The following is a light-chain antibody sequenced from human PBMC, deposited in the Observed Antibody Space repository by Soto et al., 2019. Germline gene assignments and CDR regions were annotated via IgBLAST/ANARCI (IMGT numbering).Light chain of an antibody. CDR3: QSYDTSLRDSV. Sequence: QSVLTQPPSVSGAPGQRVTISCTRSSSNIGAGYDVHWYQQLPGTAPKLLIYANTNRPSGVPDRFSGSKSGTSGSLAITGLQAEDEADYYCQSYDTSLRDSVFGGGTKLTVL. CDR2: ANT. V-gene: IGLV1-40*01. CDR1: SSNIGAGYD. J-gene: IGLJ2*01.